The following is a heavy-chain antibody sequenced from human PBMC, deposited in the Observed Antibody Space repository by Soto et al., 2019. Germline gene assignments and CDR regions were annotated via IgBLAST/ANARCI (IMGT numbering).Heavy chain of an antibody. V-gene: IGHV4-30-2*01. Sequence: QLQLQESGSGLVKPSQTLSLTCAVSGGSISSGGYSWSWIRQPPGQGLEWIGYIYHSGSTYYNPSLKSRGTISVDRSKNQFSLKLSSVTAADTAVYYCASTQVWSIPMDVWGQGTTVTVSS. CDR1: GGSISSGGYS. CDR3: ASTQVWSIPMDV. CDR2: IYHSGST. D-gene: IGHD5-18*01. J-gene: IGHJ6*02.